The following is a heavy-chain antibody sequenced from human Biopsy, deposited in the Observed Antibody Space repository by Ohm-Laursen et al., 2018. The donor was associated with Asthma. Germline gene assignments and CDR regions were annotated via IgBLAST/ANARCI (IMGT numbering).Heavy chain of an antibody. CDR3: ASSIAVADSDAFDI. D-gene: IGHD6-19*01. CDR2: INAGNGNT. J-gene: IGHJ3*02. Sequence: ASVKVSCKASGYTFINYAIHWVRQAPGQRLEWMGWINAGNGNTKYSQKFQGRVTITRDTSASTDYMELSSLRSEDTAVYYCASSIAVADSDAFDIWGQGTMVTVSS. CDR1: GYTFINYA. V-gene: IGHV1-3*01.